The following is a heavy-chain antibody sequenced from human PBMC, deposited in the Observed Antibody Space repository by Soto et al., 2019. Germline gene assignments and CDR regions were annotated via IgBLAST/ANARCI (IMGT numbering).Heavy chain of an antibody. V-gene: IGHV4-34*01. J-gene: IGHJ4*02. CDR3: ARGGGYCSSTSCSTGSSFDY. D-gene: IGHD2-2*01. CDR2: INHSGST. CDR1: GGSFSGYY. Sequence: QVQLQQWGAGLLKPSETLSLTCAVYGGSFSGYYWSWIRQPPGKGLEWIGEINHSGSTNYNPSLKSRATISVDTSKNQFYLKLSSVTAADTAVYYCARGGGYCSSTSCSTGSSFDYWGQGTLVTVSS.